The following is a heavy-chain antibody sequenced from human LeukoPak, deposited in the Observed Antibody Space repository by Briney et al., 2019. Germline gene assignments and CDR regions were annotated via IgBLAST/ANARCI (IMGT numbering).Heavy chain of an antibody. Sequence: GGSLRLSCAASGFTFSNAWMSWVRQAPGKGLEWVGRIKSKTDGGTTDYAAPVKGRFTISRDDSKNTLYLQMTSLKTEDTAVYYCTAVFHSGYGEVVYWGQGALLTVSS. J-gene: IGHJ4*02. CDR1: GFTFSNAW. CDR3: TAVFHSGYGEVVY. D-gene: IGHD5-12*01. CDR2: IKSKTDGGTT. V-gene: IGHV3-15*01.